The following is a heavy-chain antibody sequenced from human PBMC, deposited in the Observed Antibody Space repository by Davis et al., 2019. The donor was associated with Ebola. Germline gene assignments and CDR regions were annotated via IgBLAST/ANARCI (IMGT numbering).Heavy chain of an antibody. V-gene: IGHV4-59*01. D-gene: IGHD3-10*01. Sequence: MPSETLSLTCAVYGGSFSSYYWGWIRQPPGKGLEWIGSIYYSGSTNYNPSLKSRVTISVDTSKNQFSLKLSSVTAADTAVYYCARDRGPLGFDPWGQGTLVTVSS. CDR1: GGSFSSYY. CDR2: IYYSGST. CDR3: ARDRGPLGFDP. J-gene: IGHJ5*02.